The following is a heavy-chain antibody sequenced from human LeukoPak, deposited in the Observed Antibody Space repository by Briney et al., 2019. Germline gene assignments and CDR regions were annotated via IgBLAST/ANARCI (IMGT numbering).Heavy chain of an antibody. J-gene: IGHJ4*02. CDR2: ISSSSSYI. Sequence: PGGSLRLSCAASGFTFSSYSMNWVRQAPGKGLEWVSSISSSSSYIYYADSVKGRFTISRDNSKNTLYLQMNSLRAEDTAVYYCAKLLFTRGYSYEYWGQGTLVTVSS. D-gene: IGHD5-18*01. V-gene: IGHV3-21*04. CDR1: GFTFSSYS. CDR3: AKLLFTRGYSYEY.